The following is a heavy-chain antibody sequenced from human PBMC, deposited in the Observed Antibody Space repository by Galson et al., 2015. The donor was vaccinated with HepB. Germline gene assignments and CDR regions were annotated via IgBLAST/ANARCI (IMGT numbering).Heavy chain of an antibody. V-gene: IGHV3-48*02. CDR1: GFTFSGYS. CDR2: ISSGSSTI. CDR3: ASRRGSSGPDWGY. Sequence: SLRLSCAASGFTFSGYSMNWVRQAPGKGLEWVSYISSGSSTIDYADSVEGRFTISRDNAKNSLYLQMNSLRDEDTAVYHCASRRGSSGPDWGYWGQGTPVTVSS. J-gene: IGHJ4*02. D-gene: IGHD6-19*01.